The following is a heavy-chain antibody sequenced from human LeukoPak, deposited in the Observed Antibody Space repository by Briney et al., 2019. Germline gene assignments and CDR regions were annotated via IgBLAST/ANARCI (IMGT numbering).Heavy chain of an antibody. J-gene: IGHJ4*02. V-gene: IGHV3-23*01. CDR1: GFTFRDFA. CDR2: ISRSGEIS. Sequence: GGSLRLSCAASGFTFRDFAMNWVRQAPGKGLEWVSIISRSGEISYHANSETGRFTISRDNSKSTLYLQMNSLKAEDTAVYFCAKSDDNSNFHLTGYLDYWGQGTLVSVSS. D-gene: IGHD3-22*01. CDR3: AKSDDNSNFHLTGYLDY.